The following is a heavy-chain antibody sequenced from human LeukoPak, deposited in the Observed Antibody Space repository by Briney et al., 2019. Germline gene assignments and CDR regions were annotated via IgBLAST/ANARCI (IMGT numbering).Heavy chain of an antibody. CDR3: AKQDSSGYYYDYYYYYGMDV. D-gene: IGHD3-22*01. Sequence: PGGSLRLSCAASGFTFSSYAMSWVRQAPGKGLEWVSAISGSGGSTYYADSVKGRFTISRDNSKNTLYLQMNSLRAEDTAVYYCAKQDSSGYYYDYYYYYGMDVWGQGTTVTVSS. V-gene: IGHV3-23*01. CDR2: ISGSGGST. J-gene: IGHJ6*02. CDR1: GFTFSSYA.